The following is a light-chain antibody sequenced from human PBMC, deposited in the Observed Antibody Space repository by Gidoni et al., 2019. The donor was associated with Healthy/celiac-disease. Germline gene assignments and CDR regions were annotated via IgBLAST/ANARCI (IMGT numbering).Light chain of an antibody. CDR1: SSDVGGYNY. V-gene: IGLV2-14*03. CDR3: SSYTSSSTLV. J-gene: IGLJ2*01. Sequence: QSALTQSASVSGSPGQSITISGPGTSSDVGGYNYVTWYPQHPGKAPKLMIYDVSNRPSGVSNLFSGSKSGNTASLTISGLQAEDEADYYCSSYTSSSTLVFGGGTKLTVL. CDR2: DVS.